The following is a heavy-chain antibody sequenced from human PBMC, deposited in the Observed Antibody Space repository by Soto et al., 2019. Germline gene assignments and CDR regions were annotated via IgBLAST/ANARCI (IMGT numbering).Heavy chain of an antibody. V-gene: IGHV4-31*03. Sequence: SETLSLTCTVSGGSISSGGYYWSWIRQHPGKGLEWIGYIYYSGSTYYNPSLKSRVTISVDTSKNQFSLKLSSVTAADTAVYYCARDLMVQGPKGGGGMDVWGQGTTVTVSS. CDR2: IYYSGST. D-gene: IGHD3-10*01. CDR1: GGSISSGGYY. J-gene: IGHJ6*02. CDR3: ARDLMVQGPKGGGGMDV.